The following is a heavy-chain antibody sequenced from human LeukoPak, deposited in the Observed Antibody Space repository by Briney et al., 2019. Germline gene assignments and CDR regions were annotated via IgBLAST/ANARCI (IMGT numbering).Heavy chain of an antibody. V-gene: IGHV3-7*01. Sequence: GGSLRLSCAASGFTFSSYWMSWVRQAPGKGLEWVANIKQDGSGKYYVDSVKGRFTISRDNAKNSLYLQMNSLRAEDTAVYYCARDRWGYGFLEWEPFDYWGQGTLVTVSS. CDR1: GFTFSSYW. CDR2: IKQDGSGK. J-gene: IGHJ4*02. D-gene: IGHD3-3*01. CDR3: ARDRWGYGFLEWEPFDY.